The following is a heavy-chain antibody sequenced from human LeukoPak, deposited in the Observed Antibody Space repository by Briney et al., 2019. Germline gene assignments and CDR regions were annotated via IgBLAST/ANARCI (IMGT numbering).Heavy chain of an antibody. CDR3: ARDRVVGWNLGYCSSTSCSYYYYGMDV. J-gene: IGHJ6*02. CDR2: IWYDGSNK. CDR1: GFTFSSYG. V-gene: IGHV3-33*01. Sequence: PGGSLRLSCAASGFTFSSYGMHWVRQAPGKGLEWVAVIWYDGSNKHYADSVKGRFTISRDNSKNTLYLQMNSLRAEDTAVYYCARDRVVGWNLGYCSSTSCSYYYYGMDVWGQGTTVTVSS. D-gene: IGHD2-2*01.